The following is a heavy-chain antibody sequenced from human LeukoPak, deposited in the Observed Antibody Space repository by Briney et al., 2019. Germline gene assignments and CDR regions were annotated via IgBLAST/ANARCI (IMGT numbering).Heavy chain of an antibody. D-gene: IGHD2-2*01. CDR1: GYPINSAYY. Sequence: SETLSLTCAVSGYPINSAYYWVWVRQPPGKGLEWIGSLYHPDSTYYNLSLESRVTMSVDTSRNQFSLKLSFVTAADTAVYYCARQYDSYFYYYLDLWGTGTTVTVSS. CDR2: LYHPDST. V-gene: IGHV4-38-2*01. J-gene: IGHJ6*03. CDR3: ARQYDSYFYYYLDL.